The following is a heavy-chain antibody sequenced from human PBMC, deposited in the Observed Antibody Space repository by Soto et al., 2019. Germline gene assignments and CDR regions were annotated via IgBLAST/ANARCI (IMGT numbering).Heavy chain of an antibody. CDR2: IDPSDSYT. CDR3: ASGYNWNDGFAFDI. CDR1: GYSSTSYW. D-gene: IGHD1-1*01. Sequence: GESLKISCKGSGYSSTSYWISWVRQMPGKGLEWMGRIDPSDSYTNYSPSFQGHVTISADKSISTAYLQWSSLKASDTAMYYCASGYNWNDGFAFDIWGQGTMVTVSS. V-gene: IGHV5-10-1*01. J-gene: IGHJ3*02.